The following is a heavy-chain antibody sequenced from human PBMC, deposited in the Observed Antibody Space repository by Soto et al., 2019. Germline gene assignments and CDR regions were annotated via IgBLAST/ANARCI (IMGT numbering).Heavy chain of an antibody. CDR1: GFTFSTYA. J-gene: IGHJ3*02. CDR2: ISGSGSST. D-gene: IGHD4-17*01. V-gene: IGHV3-23*01. Sequence: GGSLRLSCAASGFTFSTYAMSWVRQAPGKGLEWVSVISGSGSSTYYADSVKGRFTMSRDNSKNTLDLQLNSLRAEDTAVYYCAKDRTFGDYGGAFDIWGQGTTVTVSS. CDR3: AKDRTFGDYGGAFDI.